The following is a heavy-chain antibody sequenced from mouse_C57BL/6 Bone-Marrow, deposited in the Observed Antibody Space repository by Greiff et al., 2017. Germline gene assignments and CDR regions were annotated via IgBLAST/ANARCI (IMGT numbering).Heavy chain of an antibody. Sequence: EVKLVESGGGLVKPGGSLKLSCAASGFTFSSYTMSWVRQTPEKRLEWVATISGGGGNDYYPDSVKGRFTISRDNAKNTLYLQMSSLRSDDTALYYCARRWGYYKAMDYWGQGTSVTVSS. D-gene: IGHD2-3*01. CDR1: GFTFSSYT. J-gene: IGHJ4*01. V-gene: IGHV5-9*01. CDR2: ISGGGGND. CDR3: ARRWGYYKAMDY.